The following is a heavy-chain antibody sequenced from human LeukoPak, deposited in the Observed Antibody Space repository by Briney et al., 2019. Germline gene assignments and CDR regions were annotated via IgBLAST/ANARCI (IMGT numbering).Heavy chain of an antibody. Sequence: PSETLSLTCTVSGGSISSSSYYWGWIRQPPGKGLEGIGSIYYSGSTYYNPSLKSRGTISVDTSKNQFSLKLSSVTAADTAVYYCASLLLPSDYYYMDVWGKGTTVTASS. J-gene: IGHJ6*03. V-gene: IGHV4-39*07. CDR2: IYYSGST. CDR1: GGSISSSSYY. CDR3: ASLLLPSDYYYMDV. D-gene: IGHD3-10*01.